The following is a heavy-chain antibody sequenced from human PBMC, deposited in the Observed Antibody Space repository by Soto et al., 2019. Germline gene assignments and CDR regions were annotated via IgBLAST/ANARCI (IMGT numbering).Heavy chain of an antibody. V-gene: IGHV4-39*02. J-gene: IGHJ5*02. CDR3: AREGNYHGEGWLDP. Sequence: QLQLQESGPGLVKPSETLSLTCTVSGDSISSSSYYWGWIRQPPGKGLEWIGSIDYTGKTYYNPSLKARVTISVDTSKKQFSLRLSSVTAADTAVYYCAREGNYHGEGWLDPWGQGTLVTVSS. D-gene: IGHD1-7*01. CDR1: GDSISSSSYY. CDR2: IDYTGKT.